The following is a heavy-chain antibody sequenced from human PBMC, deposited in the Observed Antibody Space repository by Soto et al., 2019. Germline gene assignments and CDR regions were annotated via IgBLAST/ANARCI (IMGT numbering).Heavy chain of an antibody. D-gene: IGHD3-3*01. CDR1: GFTFEDQA. CDR2: ISWKGERV. CDR3: VRDTYYDFWSGPGGPFDL. J-gene: IGHJ3*01. V-gene: IGHV3-9*01. Sequence: QLVQSEGGIVQPGRSLRLSCVASGFTFEDQAMHWVRQAPGKGLEWVSGISWKGERVGYADSVKGRFTISRDNAKNSLVLQMNSLRAEDTAFYFCVRDTYYDFWSGPGGPFDLWGPGTMVTVSS.